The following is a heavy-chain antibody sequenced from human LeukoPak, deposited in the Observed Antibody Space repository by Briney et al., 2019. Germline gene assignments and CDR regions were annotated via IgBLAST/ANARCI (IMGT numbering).Heavy chain of an antibody. V-gene: IGHV3-21*04. CDR1: GFTFSSYS. CDR3: AKAIVVVPAANMDV. Sequence: GGSLRLSCAASGFTFSSYSMNWVRQAPGKGLEWVSSISSSSSYIYYADSVKGRFTISRDNSKNTLYLQMNSLRAEDTAVYYCAKAIVVVPAANMDVWGKGTTVTVSS. D-gene: IGHD2-2*01. CDR2: ISSSSSYI. J-gene: IGHJ6*04.